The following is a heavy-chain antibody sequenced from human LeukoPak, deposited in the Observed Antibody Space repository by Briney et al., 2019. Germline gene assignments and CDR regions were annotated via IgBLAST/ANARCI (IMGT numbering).Heavy chain of an antibody. V-gene: IGHV4-31*03. J-gene: IGHJ4*02. CDR2: IYYSGST. CDR1: GGSISSGGYY. CDR3: ARVRSGFYGSDTGGDY. Sequence: SETLSLTCTVSGGSISSGGYYWSWIRQHPGKGLEWIGYIYYSGSTYYNPSLKSRVTISVDTSKNQFSLKLSSVTAADTAVYYCARVRSGFYGSDTGGDYWGQGTLVTVSS. D-gene: IGHD3-10*01.